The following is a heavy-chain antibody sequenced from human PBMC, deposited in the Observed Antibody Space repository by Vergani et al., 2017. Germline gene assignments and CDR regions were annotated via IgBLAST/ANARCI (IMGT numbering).Heavy chain of an antibody. D-gene: IGHD3-22*01. J-gene: IGHJ4*02. CDR3: AKDKSPSYYDSSGPTSV. CDR1: GFTFNHYA. Sequence: EVQLLESGGDLVQPGGSLRLSCAASGFTFNHYAMNWVRQAPGKGLEWVSAISGSGGSTYYADSVKGRFTISRDNSKNTLYLQMNSLRAEDTAVYYCAKDKSPSYYDSSGPTSVWGQGTLVTVSS. V-gene: IGHV3-23*01. CDR2: ISGSGGST.